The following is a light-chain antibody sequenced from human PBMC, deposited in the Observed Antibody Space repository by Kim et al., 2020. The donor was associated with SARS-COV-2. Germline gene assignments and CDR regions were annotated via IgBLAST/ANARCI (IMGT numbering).Light chain of an antibody. CDR3: QQANSFPWT. V-gene: IGKV1-12*01. Sequence: DIQMTQSPSSVSASVGDRVTITCRASQGISSWLAWYQQKPGKAPKLLIYAASSLQSGVPSRFSGSGSGTDFTLTIILQPEDFATYYCQQANSFPWTFGQGTKVDIK. CDR2: AAS. CDR1: QGISSW. J-gene: IGKJ1*01.